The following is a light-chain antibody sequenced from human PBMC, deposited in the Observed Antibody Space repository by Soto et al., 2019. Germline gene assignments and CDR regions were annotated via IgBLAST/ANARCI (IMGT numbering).Light chain of an antibody. CDR1: SSNIGRGYD. Sequence: QSALTQPPSVSGAPGQRVTISCTGSSSNIGRGYDVHWYQQFPGSAPRLLLSGDSNRPSGVPDRFSGSRSGTSASLAITGLQAEDDADYYCQTFDSSLTISWVFGGGTKLTVL. V-gene: IGLV1-40*01. J-gene: IGLJ3*02. CDR2: GDS. CDR3: QTFDSSLTISWV.